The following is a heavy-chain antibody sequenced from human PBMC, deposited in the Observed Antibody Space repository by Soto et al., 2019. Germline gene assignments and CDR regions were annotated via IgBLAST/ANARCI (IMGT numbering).Heavy chain of an antibody. Sequence: SETLSLTCTVSGGSISSGGYYWSWIRQHPGKGLEWIGYIYYSGSTYYNPSLKSRVTISVDTSKNQFSLKLSSVTAADTAVYYCARSPRVVVITTVYFDYWGQGTLVTVSS. V-gene: IGHV4-31*03. D-gene: IGHD3-22*01. CDR1: GGSISSGGYY. CDR2: IYYSGST. J-gene: IGHJ4*02. CDR3: ARSPRVVVITTVYFDY.